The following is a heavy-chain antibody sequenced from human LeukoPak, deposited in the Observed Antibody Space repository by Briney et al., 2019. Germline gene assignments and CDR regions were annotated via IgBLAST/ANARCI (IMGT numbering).Heavy chain of an antibody. CDR3: ARLIATQWVFFDY. CDR1: GGSMRSYH. Sequence: PSETLSLTCSVSGGSMRSYHWSWIPQPPGKGLEWIGYVFYTGSINYNPSLQSRVTISVDTSNNQFSLKLSSVTAADTAVYYCARLIATQWVFFDYWGQGILVTVSS. J-gene: IGHJ4*02. V-gene: IGHV4-59*08. CDR2: VFYTGSI. D-gene: IGHD1-1*01.